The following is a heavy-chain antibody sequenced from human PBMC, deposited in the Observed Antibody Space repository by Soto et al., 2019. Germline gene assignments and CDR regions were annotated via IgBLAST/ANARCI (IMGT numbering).Heavy chain of an antibody. Sequence: PSETLSLTCAVSGGSISSSSWWSWVRQPPGKGLEWIGEIYHSGSTNYNPSLKSRVTISVDKSKNQFSLKLSSVTAADTAVYYCARGPTTVTHLFDYWGQGTLVTVSS. V-gene: IGHV4-4*02. D-gene: IGHD4-17*01. J-gene: IGHJ4*02. CDR2: IYHSGST. CDR1: GGSISSSSW. CDR3: ARGPTTVTHLFDY.